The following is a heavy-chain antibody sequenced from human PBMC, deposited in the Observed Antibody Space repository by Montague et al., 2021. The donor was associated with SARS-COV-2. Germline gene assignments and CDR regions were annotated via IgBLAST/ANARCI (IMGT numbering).Heavy chain of an antibody. CDR3: ARRFDP. CDR2: IYYSGGT. V-gene: IGHV4-59*01. CDR1: GGSISSYY. Sequence: SETLSLTCTVSGGSISSYYWSWIRQPPGKGLEWIGYIYYSGGTNYNPSLKSRVTISVDTSKNQFSLKLSSVTAADTAVYYCARRFDPWGQGTLVTVSS. J-gene: IGHJ5*02.